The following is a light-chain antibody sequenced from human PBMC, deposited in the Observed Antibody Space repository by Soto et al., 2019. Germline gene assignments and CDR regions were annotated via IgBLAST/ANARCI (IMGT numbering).Light chain of an antibody. J-gene: IGKJ2*01. CDR2: AAS. CDR3: QQYYSYPPKYT. CDR1: QGFSNY. Sequence: DIQMTQSPSSLSASVGDRVTITCRASQGFSNYLAWYQQRPGNAPKLLIYAASTLQSGVPSRFSGSGSGTDFTLTISGLQPEDVATYYCQQYYSYPPKYTFGQGTKVDIK. V-gene: IGKV1-27*01.